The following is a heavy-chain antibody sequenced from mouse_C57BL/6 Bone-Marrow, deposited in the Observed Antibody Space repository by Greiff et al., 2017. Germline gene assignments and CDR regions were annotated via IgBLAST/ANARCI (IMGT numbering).Heavy chain of an antibody. CDR1: GFNIKDYY. V-gene: IGHV14-2*01. CDR2: IDPEDGET. Sequence: VQLQQSGAELVKPGASVKLSCTASGFNIKDYYMHWVKQRTEQGLEWIGRIDPEDGETKYAPNFQGKATLTADTSSNTAYLQLSSLTSEDTAVYYCARKPYSNYLDYFDYWGQGTTLTVSS. CDR3: ARKPYSNYLDYFDY. D-gene: IGHD2-5*01. J-gene: IGHJ2*01.